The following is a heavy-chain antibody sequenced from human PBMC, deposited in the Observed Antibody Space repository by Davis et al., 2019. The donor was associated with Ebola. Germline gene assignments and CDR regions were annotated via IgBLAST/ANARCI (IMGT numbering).Heavy chain of an antibody. CDR1: GGSISSSSYY. J-gene: IGHJ5*02. D-gene: IGHD3-3*01. V-gene: IGHV4-61*01. Sequence: SETLSLTCTVSGGSISSSSYYWSWIRQPPGKGLEWIGYIYYSGSTNYNPSLKSRVTISVDTSKNQFSLKLSSVTAADTAVYYCARENGFLGIDPWGQGTLVTVSS. CDR2: IYYSGST. CDR3: ARENGFLGIDP.